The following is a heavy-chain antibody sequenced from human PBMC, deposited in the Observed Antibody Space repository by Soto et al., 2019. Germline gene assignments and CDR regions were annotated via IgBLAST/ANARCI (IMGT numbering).Heavy chain of an antibody. CDR3: AKDSGEYCSGGSCYVPDY. Sequence: GGSLRLSCAASGFTFSSYAMSWVRQAPGKGLEWVSAISGSGGSTYYADSVKGRFTISRDNSKNTLYLQMNSLRAEDTAVYYCAKDSGEYCSGGSCYVPDYWGQGTLVTVSS. V-gene: IGHV3-23*01. CDR1: GFTFSSYA. CDR2: ISGSGGST. D-gene: IGHD2-15*01. J-gene: IGHJ4*02.